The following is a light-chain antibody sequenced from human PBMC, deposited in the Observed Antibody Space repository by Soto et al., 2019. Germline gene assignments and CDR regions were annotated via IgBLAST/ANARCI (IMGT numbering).Light chain of an antibody. V-gene: IGLV2-14*03. Sequence: QSALTQPASVSGSRGQSITISCTGSSSDVGGYDFVSWYQHHPGKAPRLMIFDVSNRPSAVSNRFSGSKSGNTASLTISGLQAEDEGDYYCASYTSRSTLVFGTGTNLTVL. CDR3: ASYTSRSTLV. CDR2: DVS. J-gene: IGLJ1*01. CDR1: SSDVGGYDF.